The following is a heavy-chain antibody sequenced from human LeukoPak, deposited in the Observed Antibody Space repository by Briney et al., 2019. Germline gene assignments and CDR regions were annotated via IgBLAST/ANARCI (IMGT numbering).Heavy chain of an antibody. CDR2: INRSGGSI. CDR1: GFTFSSYA. V-gene: IGHV3-23*01. CDR3: AKSGTFLEWLLADYFDY. D-gene: IGHD3-3*01. Sequence: GGSLRLSWAASGFTFSSYAMSWVRQAPGKGLEWVSVINRSGGSIHYADSVKGRVTISRDNSKNTLYLQMNSLRADDTAVYYCAKSGTFLEWLLADYFDYWGQGIVVTVSS. J-gene: IGHJ4*02.